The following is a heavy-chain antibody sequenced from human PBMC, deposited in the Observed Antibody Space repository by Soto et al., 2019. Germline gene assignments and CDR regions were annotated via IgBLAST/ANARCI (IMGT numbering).Heavy chain of an antibody. J-gene: IGHJ4*02. CDR3: ARSETISGYYPYFDY. CDR1: GYTFTSYG. CDR2: ISAYNGNT. V-gene: IGHV1-18*01. D-gene: IGHD3-22*01. Sequence: QVQLVQSGAEVKKPGASVKVSCKASGYTFTSYGISWVRQAPGQGLEWMGWISAYNGNTNYAQKLQGRVTMTTDTSXXTAYMELRSLRSDDTAVYSCARSETISGYYPYFDYWGQGTLVTVSS.